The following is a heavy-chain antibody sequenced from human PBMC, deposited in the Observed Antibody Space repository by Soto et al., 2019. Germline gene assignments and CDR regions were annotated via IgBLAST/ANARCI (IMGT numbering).Heavy chain of an antibody. D-gene: IGHD2-15*01. V-gene: IGHV1-2*04. J-gene: IGHJ3*02. CDR3: GRDQGGIGVTTGWGGGGCSGGSCYSDAFDI. Sequence: QVQLVQSGAEVKKPGASVKVSCKASGYTFTGYYMHWVRQAPGQGLEWMGWINPNSGGTNYAQKFQGWVTMTRDTSTSTGHKERRRVGVDGTAGYYCGRDQGGIGVTTGWGGGGCSGGSCYSDAFDIWGQGTMVTVSS. CDR2: INPNSGGT. CDR1: GYTFTGYY.